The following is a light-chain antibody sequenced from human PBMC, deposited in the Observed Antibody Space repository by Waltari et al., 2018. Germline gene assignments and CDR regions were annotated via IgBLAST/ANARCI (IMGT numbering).Light chain of an antibody. CDR3: QQYDRYSAWT. J-gene: IGKJ1*01. CDR1: QSVTRY. Sequence: DIQMTQSPSTRSASVGDRVTITCRDSQSVTRYLAWYQQKPGKAPKVLIWDVSSLERGVPSRFSGSGSGTEFTLTISSLQPDDFATYYCQQYDRYSAWTFGQGTKVEIK. CDR2: DVS. V-gene: IGKV1-5*01.